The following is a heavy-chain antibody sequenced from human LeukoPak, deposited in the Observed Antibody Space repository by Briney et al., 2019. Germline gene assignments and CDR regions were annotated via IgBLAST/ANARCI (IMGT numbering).Heavy chain of an antibody. D-gene: IGHD3-10*01. V-gene: IGHV3-48*03. CDR3: ARVATMVRVPLDALDI. J-gene: IGHJ3*02. CDR1: GFTFSACE. CDR2: ISRSGSTR. Sequence: GGSLRLSCAVSGFTFSACELTWVRQAPGKGLEWVSYISRSGSTRYYADSVKGRFTISRDNAMNSLYLQMNSLRAEDTAVYYCARVATMVRVPLDALDIWGQGTMVSVSS.